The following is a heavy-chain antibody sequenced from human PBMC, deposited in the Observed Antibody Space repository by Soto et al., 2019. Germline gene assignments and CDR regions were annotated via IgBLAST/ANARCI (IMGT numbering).Heavy chain of an antibody. CDR3: AREGRNCISTSCYSYYYYGMDV. J-gene: IGHJ6*02. CDR1: GYTFTGYY. V-gene: IGHV1-2*04. CDR2: INPNSGGT. Sequence: QVQLVQSGAEVKKPGASVKVSCKASGYTFTGYYMHWVRQAPGQGLEWMGWINPNSGGTNYAQKFQGWVTMTRDTSIITAYMELSRLRSDDTAVYYCAREGRNCISTSCYSYYYYGMDVWGQGTTVTVSS. D-gene: IGHD2-2*01.